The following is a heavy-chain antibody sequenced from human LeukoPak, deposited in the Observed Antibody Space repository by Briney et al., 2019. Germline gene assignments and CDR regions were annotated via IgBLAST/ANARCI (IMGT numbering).Heavy chain of an antibody. CDR1: GFTFSSYE. CDR3: AKDGQWLGVGYFDL. D-gene: IGHD6-19*01. J-gene: IGHJ2*01. CDR2: ISSSGSTI. V-gene: IGHV3-48*03. Sequence: GGSLRLSCAASGFTFSSYEMNWVRQAPGKGLEWVSYISSSGSTIYYADSVKGRFTISRDNAKNSLYLQMNSLRAEDTAVYYCAKDGQWLGVGYFDLWGRGTLVTVSS.